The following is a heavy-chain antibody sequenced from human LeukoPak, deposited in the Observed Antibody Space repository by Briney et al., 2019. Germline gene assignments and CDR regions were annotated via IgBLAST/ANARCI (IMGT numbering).Heavy chain of an antibody. CDR3: ARGPSKHIVVVTASYYFDY. J-gene: IGHJ4*02. D-gene: IGHD2-21*02. CDR1: GFTFSSYA. V-gene: IGHV3-30-3*01. Sequence: HPGGSLRLSCAASGFTFSSYAMHWVRQAPGKGLEWVAVISYDGSNKYYADSVKGRFTISRDNSKNTLYLQMNSLRAEDTAVYYCARGPSKHIVVVTASYYFDYWGQGTLVTVSS. CDR2: ISYDGSNK.